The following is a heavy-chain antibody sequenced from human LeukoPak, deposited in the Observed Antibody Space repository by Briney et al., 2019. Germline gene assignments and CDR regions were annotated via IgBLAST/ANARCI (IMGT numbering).Heavy chain of an antibody. J-gene: IGHJ5*02. CDR1: GGSISTYY. Sequence: SETLSLTCTVSGGSISTYYWSWIRQPPGKGLEWIGYIYYTGSTSYNPSLKSRVTMSLDASKNQFSLELNSVTPADTAVYHCARGGNYWPQWWFDPWGRGTLVSVSS. V-gene: IGHV4-59*01. CDR2: IYYTGST. CDR3: ARGGNYWPQWWFDP. D-gene: IGHD1-26*01.